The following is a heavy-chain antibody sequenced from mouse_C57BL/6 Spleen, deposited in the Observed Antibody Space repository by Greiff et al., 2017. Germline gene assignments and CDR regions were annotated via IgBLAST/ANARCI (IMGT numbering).Heavy chain of an antibody. CDR1: GYTFTDYN. Sequence: EVQLQQSGPELVKPGASVKIPCKASGYTFTDYNMDWVKQSHGKSLEWIGDINPNNGGTIYNQKFKGKATLTVDKSSSTAYMELRSLTSEDTAVYYCARVRYYGSSYYFDYWGQGTTLTVSS. V-gene: IGHV1-18*01. CDR2: INPNNGGT. CDR3: ARVRYYGSSYYFDY. J-gene: IGHJ2*01. D-gene: IGHD1-1*01.